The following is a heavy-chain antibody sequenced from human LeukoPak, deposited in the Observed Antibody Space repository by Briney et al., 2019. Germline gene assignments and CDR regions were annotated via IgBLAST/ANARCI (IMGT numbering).Heavy chain of an antibody. J-gene: IGHJ3*02. D-gene: IGHD3-9*01. CDR1: GGSMSSYY. CDR3: ASRYYDILTGYFDAFDI. Sequence: SETLSLTCTVSGGSMSSYYWGWLRQPPGKGLEWIGYIYYSGSTNYNPSLKSRVTISVDTSKNQFSLKLSSVTAADTAVYYCASRYYDILTGYFDAFDIWGQGTMVTVSS. CDR2: IYYSGST. V-gene: IGHV4-59*01.